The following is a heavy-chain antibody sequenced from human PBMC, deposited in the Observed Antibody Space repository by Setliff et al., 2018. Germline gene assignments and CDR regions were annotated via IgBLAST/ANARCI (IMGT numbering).Heavy chain of an antibody. D-gene: IGHD3-3*01. V-gene: IGHV1-18*01. CDR3: VKPTWAGEVSSPFAFWFES. CDR2: INTDNGKT. Sequence: ASVKVSCKTSGYSFTTEGITWVRQAPGQGLEWMGAINTDNGKTDYAQKFQGRVTMSTDTSTTMAYMELRGLRSDDTAVYYCVKPTWAGEVSSPFAFWFESWGQGTLVTVSS. CDR1: GYSFTTEG. J-gene: IGHJ5*01.